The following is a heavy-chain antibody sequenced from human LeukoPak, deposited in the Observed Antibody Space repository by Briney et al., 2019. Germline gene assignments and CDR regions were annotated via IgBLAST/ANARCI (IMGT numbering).Heavy chain of an antibody. V-gene: IGHV3-7*01. D-gene: IGHD3-22*01. CDR2: TKKDGSEK. CDR3: ARDRRFVNWDSSGEKAFDI. CDR1: GFTFSSYW. J-gene: IGHJ3*02. Sequence: PGGSLRLSCAASGFTFSSYWRRWVRQAPGKGLEWVANTKKDGSEKYYVGSVKGRFTISRDNAKNSLYLQMNSLRAEDTAVYYCARDRRFVNWDSSGEKAFDIWGQGTMVTVSS.